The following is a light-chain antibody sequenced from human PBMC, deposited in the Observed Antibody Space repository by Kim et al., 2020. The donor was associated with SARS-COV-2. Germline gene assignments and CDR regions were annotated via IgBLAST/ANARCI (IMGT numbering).Light chain of an antibody. CDR3: QQYYSSPHT. J-gene: IGKJ2*01. V-gene: IGKV4-1*01. CDR1: QSVLYRSNNKKY. Sequence: DIVMTQSPDSLAVSRGERATINCKSSQSVLYRSNNKKYLAWYQQKPGQPPKLLIYWASTRESGVPDRFSGSGSGTDFTLTISSLQAEDVAVYYCQQYYSSPHTFGQGTKLEI. CDR2: WAS.